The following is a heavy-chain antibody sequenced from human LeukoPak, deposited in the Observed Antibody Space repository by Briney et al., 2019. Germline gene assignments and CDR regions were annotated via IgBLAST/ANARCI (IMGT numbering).Heavy chain of an antibody. J-gene: IGHJ4*02. V-gene: IGHV3-7*01. D-gene: IGHD4-11*01. CDR3: VRGVTTVNY. CDR1: GFTFSDYW. Sequence: GRSLRLSCAASGFTFSDYWMNWVRQAPGKGLEWVANIKKDGSEKYYVDSVKGRYTISRDNAKNSLSLQMNSLRTEDTAVYYCVRGVTTVNYWGQGTLVTVSS. CDR2: IKKDGSEK.